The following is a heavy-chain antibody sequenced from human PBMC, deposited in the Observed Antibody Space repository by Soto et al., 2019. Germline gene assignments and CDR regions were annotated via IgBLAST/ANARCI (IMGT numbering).Heavy chain of an antibody. CDR3: ARSHYDSSGYYYDAFDI. CDR1: GYTFTSYD. V-gene: IGHV1-8*01. J-gene: IGHJ3*02. CDR2: MNPNSGNT. Sequence: ASVEVSCKASGYTFTSYDINWVRQATGQGLEWMGWMNPNSGNTGYAQKFQGRVTMTRNTSISTAYMELSSLRSEDTAVYYCARSHYDSSGYYYDAFDIWGQGTMVTVSS. D-gene: IGHD3-22*01.